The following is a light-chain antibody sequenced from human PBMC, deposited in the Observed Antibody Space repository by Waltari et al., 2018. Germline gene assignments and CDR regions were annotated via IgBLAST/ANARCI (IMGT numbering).Light chain of an antibody. CDR2: DAS. V-gene: IGKV3-15*01. Sequence: IAMTQSPATLSVSPGERATLSCRASQSVSSNLAWYQQKPGQAPRPLISDASTRATDIPVRFSGSGSGTEFTLTISSVQSEDFGIYFCQQYDKWTLYTFGQGTKLEIK. CDR3: QQYDKWTLYT. J-gene: IGKJ2*01. CDR1: QSVSSN.